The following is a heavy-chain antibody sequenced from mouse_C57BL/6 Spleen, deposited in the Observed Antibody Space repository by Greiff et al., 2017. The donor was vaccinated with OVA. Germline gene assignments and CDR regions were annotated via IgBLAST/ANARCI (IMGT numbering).Heavy chain of an antibody. CDR2: ISNGGGST. CDR3: ARHGNYEGYYAMDY. CDR1: GFTFSDYY. J-gene: IGHJ4*01. D-gene: IGHD2-1*01. V-gene: IGHV5-12*01. Sequence: EVQLVESGGGLVQPGGSLKLSCAASGFTFSDYYMYWVRQTPEKRLEWVAYISNGGGSTYYTDTVKGRFTISRDNAKNTLYLQMSRLKSEDTAMYYCARHGNYEGYYAMDYWGQGTSVTVSS.